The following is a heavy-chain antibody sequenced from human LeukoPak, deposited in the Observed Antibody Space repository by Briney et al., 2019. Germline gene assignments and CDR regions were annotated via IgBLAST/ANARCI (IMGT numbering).Heavy chain of an antibody. Sequence: SETLSLTCTVSGGSISSGSYYWSWIRQPAGKGLEWIGRIYTSGSTNYNPFLKSRVTISVDTSKNQFSLKLSSVTAADTAVYYCARVQSTYCSSTSCWPRNEYYFDYWGQGTLVTVSS. J-gene: IGHJ4*02. CDR1: GGSISSGSYY. D-gene: IGHD2-2*01. CDR2: IYTSGST. CDR3: ARVQSTYCSSTSCWPRNEYYFDY. V-gene: IGHV4-61*02.